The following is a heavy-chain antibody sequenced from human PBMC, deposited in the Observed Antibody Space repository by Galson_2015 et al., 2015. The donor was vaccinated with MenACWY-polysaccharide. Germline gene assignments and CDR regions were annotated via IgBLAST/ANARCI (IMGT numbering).Heavy chain of an antibody. V-gene: IGHV1-18*01. D-gene: IGHD1-26*01. CDR1: GYTFTSYG. CDR2: ISAYYDNT. J-gene: IGHJ4*02. Sequence: SVKVSCKASGYTFTSYGISWVRQAPGQGLEWMGWISAYYDNTNYARKLQGRVTMTTDTSTCTAYMELRSLRSDDTAVYYCARVSRAFGVGTTRGDYFDYWGQGSLVTVSS. CDR3: ARVSRAFGVGTTRGDYFDY.